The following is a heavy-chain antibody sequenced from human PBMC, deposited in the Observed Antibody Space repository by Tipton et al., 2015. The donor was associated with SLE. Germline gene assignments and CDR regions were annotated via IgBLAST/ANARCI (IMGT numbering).Heavy chain of an antibody. D-gene: IGHD2-15*01. CDR1: GGSISSYY. CDR3: ARPAGAVVVAATQGAFDI. J-gene: IGHJ3*02. V-gene: IGHV4-4*07. Sequence: TLSLTCTVSGGSISSYYWSWIRQPAGKGLEWIGRIYTSGSTNYNPSLKSRVTMSVDTSKNQFSLKLSSVTAADTAVYYCARPAGAVVVAATQGAFDIWGQGTMVTVSS. CDR2: IYTSGST.